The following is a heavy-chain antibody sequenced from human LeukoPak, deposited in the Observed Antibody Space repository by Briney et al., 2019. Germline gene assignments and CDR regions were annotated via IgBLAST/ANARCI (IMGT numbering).Heavy chain of an antibody. CDR3: TRHHWAHTIFDS. CDR2: IYYSGST. D-gene: IGHD5-24*01. Sequence: PSEALSLTCTVSGGSISSYYWSWIRKSPGKGLEWIGYIYYSGSTNYNPSLKSRVTTSLDTSKNQFSLNLTSVTAADTAVYYCTRHHWAHTIFDSWGQGTLVTVSS. J-gene: IGHJ4*02. V-gene: IGHV4-59*08. CDR1: GGSISSYY.